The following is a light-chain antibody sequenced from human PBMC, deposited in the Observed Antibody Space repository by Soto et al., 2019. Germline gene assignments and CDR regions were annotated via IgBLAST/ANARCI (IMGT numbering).Light chain of an antibody. V-gene: IGLV2-23*01. CDR3: CSYAGSSTLNWV. J-gene: IGLJ3*02. CDR1: SSDVGSYNL. CDR2: EGS. Sequence: QSVLTQPASVSESPGQSITISCTGTSSDVGSYNLVSWYQQHPGKAPKLMIYEGSKRPSGVSNRFSGSKSGNTASLTISGLQAEDEADYYCCSYAGSSTLNWVFGGGTKLTVL.